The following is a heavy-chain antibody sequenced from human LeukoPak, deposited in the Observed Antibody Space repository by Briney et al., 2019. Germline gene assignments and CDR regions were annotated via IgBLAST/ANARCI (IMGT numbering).Heavy chain of an antibody. D-gene: IGHD4-11*01. CDR2: ISSSSSYI. J-gene: IGHJ4*02. CDR1: GFTFSSYS. CDR3: AKDRTAYSNGVDY. V-gene: IGHV3-21*04. Sequence: GSLRLSCAASGFTFSSYSMNWVRQAPGKGLEWVSSISSSSSYIYYADSVKGRFTISRDNAKNSLYLQMNSLRAEDTAVYYCAKDRTAYSNGVDYWGQGTLVTVSS.